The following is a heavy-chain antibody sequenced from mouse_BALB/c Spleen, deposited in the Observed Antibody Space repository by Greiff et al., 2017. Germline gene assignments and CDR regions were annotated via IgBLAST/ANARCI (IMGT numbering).Heavy chain of an antibody. CDR1: GYTFTSYW. CDR2: IYPGDGDT. Sequence: QVQLKESGAELARPGASVKLSCKASGYTFTSYWMQWVKQRPGQGLEWIGAIYPGDGDTRYTQKFKGKATLTADKSSSTAYMQLSSLASEDSAVYYCARKGDYGGFAYWGQGTLVTVSA. CDR3: ARKGDYGGFAY. V-gene: IGHV1-87*01. J-gene: IGHJ3*01. D-gene: IGHD1-1*02.